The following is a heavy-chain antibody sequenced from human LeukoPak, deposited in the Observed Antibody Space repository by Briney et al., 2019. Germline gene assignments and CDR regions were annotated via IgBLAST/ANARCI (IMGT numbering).Heavy chain of an antibody. CDR1: GFTFSSYS. V-gene: IGHV3-21*01. Sequence: PGGSLRLSCAASGFTFSSYSMNWVRQAPGKGLEWVSSISSSSSYIYYADSVKGRFTISRDNAKNSLYLQMDSLRAEDTAVYYCARDIDYGSGSSDYWGQGTLVTVSS. D-gene: IGHD3-10*01. J-gene: IGHJ4*02. CDR3: ARDIDYGSGSSDY. CDR2: ISSSSSYI.